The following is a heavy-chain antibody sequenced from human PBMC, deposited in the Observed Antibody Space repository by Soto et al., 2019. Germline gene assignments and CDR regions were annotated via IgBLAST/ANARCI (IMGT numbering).Heavy chain of an antibody. CDR2: ISGSGGST. V-gene: IGHV3-23*01. Sequence: GGPLRLSCAASGFTFSSYAMIWVRQAPGKGLEWVSAISGSGGSTYYADSVKGRFTISRDNSKNTLYLQMNSLRAEDTAVYYCAKDPFSPYLYGTHTITAPWGQGTLVTVSS. J-gene: IGHJ5*02. D-gene: IGHD3-16*01. CDR1: GFTFSSYA. CDR3: AKDPFSPYLYGTHTITAP.